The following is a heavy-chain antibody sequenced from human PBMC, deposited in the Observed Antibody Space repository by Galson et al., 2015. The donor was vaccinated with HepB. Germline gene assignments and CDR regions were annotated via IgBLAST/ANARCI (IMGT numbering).Heavy chain of an antibody. CDR3: AKGRGGGVVAAKGGADY. D-gene: IGHD2-15*01. CDR2: IYHSGST. V-gene: IGHV4-4*02. J-gene: IGHJ4*02. CDR1: GGSISSSNW. Sequence: ETLSLTCAVSGGSISSSNWWSWVRQPPGKGLEWTGEIYHSGSTNYNPSLKSRVTISVDKSKNQFSLKLSSVTAADTAVYYCAKGRGGGVVAAKGGADYWGQGTLVTVSS.